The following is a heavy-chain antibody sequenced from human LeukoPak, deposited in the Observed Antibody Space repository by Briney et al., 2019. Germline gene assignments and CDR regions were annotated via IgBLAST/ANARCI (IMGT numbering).Heavy chain of an antibody. D-gene: IGHD1-20*01. V-gene: IGHV3-15*01. CDR3: TTAHGFNWNDNRAVDI. CDR2: IKSNANGGTT. Sequence: GGSLRLSCAASGFAFSDAWMTWGRQAPGKGLEWVGRIKSNANGGTTDYAAPVQGRFIISRDDSKNTLYLQMNTLKTEDTAEYYCTTAHGFNWNDNRAVDIWGQGTMVTVSS. J-gene: IGHJ3*02. CDR1: GFAFSDAW.